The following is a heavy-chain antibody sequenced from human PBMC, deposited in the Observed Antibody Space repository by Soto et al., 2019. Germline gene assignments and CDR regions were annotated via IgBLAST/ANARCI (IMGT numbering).Heavy chain of an antibody. CDR2: INPMGGST. V-gene: IGHV1-46*01. Sequence: QEQLVQSGAEVKEPGASVKVSCKASGYTFINYYIHWVRQAPGQGLEWMAIINPMGGSTNYAQEFQGRGTLTGDTSTSTVYMELSSLRFEDTALFYCARDLAAGDLWGQGTLVTVSS. CDR3: ARDLAAGDL. CDR1: GYTFINYY. D-gene: IGHD6-13*01. J-gene: IGHJ5*02.